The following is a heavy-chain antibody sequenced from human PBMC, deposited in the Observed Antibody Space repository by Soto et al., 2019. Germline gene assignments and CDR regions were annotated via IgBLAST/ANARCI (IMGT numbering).Heavy chain of an antibody. CDR3: ARDPEANRGWDFDF. V-gene: IGHV3-21*01. Sequence: SSAASLFTFSSYTMAWVRQAPGTWREWVSSIRSDGSEIHYAASVKGRFTSSRDNAHDSLYLQMNSLRAEDTAMYYCARDPEANRGWDFDFWGQGIVVTVSS. CDR1: LFTFSSYT. CDR2: IRSDGSEI. J-gene: IGHJ4*02. D-gene: IGHD7-27*01.